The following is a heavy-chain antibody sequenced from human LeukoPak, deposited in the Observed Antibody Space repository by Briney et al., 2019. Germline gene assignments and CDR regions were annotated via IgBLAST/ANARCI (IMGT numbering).Heavy chain of an antibody. CDR2: ISYDGSNK. D-gene: IGHD6-19*01. V-gene: IGHV3-30*18. CDR1: GFTFSTYG. J-gene: IGHJ4*02. CDR3: AKGWYSSGWYVDY. Sequence: GGSLRLSCAGSGFTFSTYGMHWVRQAPGKGLEWVAVISYDGSNKYYADSVKGRFTISRDNSKNTLYLQMNSLRAEDTAVYYCAKGWYSSGWYVDYWGQGTLVTVSS.